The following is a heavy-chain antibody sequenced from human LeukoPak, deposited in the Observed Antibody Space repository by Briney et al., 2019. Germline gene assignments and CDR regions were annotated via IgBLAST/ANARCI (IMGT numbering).Heavy chain of an antibody. D-gene: IGHD6-13*01. J-gene: IGHJ4*02. Sequence: RGSLRLSCAASGFTFSTYGMSWVRQAPGKGLEGVGFIRFDGGTQYYADSLKGRFTISRDNSENILYLQMNSLRGEDTAVYFCAKDRDISTWYTPFDYCGQGTLVTVSS. CDR3: AKDRDISTWYTPFDY. V-gene: IGHV3-30*02. CDR2: IRFDGGTQ. CDR1: GFTFSTYG.